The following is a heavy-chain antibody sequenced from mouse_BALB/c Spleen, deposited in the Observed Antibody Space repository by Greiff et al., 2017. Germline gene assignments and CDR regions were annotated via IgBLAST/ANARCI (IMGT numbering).Heavy chain of an antibody. Sequence: EVKLMESGAELVRPGALVKLSCKASGFNIKDYYMHWVKQRPEQGLEWIGWIDPENGDTEYAPKFQGKATMTADTSSNTAYLQLSSLTSEDTAVYYCNYGSSFDYWGQGTTLTVSS. V-gene: IGHV14-4*02. J-gene: IGHJ2*01. CDR1: GFNIKDYY. CDR3: NYGSSFDY. CDR2: IDPENGDT. D-gene: IGHD1-1*01.